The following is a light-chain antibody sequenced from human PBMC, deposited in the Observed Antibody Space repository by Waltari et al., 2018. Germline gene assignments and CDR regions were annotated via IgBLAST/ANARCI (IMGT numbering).Light chain of an antibody. CDR2: EVS. V-gene: IGLV2-8*01. Sequence: QSALTQPPSASGAPGQSVTISCTGTSSDVGGYNYVSWYQQHPGEAPKPLVYEVSKRPPGVPNRFSGSKSGNPASLTVSGLQAEDEGDYYCSSYAGRNTLFGGGTKLTVL. CDR1: SSDVGGYNY. CDR3: SSYAGRNTL. J-gene: IGLJ2*01.